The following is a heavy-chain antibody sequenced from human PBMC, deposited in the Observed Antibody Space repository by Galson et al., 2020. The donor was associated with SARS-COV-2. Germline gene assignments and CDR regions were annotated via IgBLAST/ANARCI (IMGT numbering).Heavy chain of an antibody. CDR1: GASIRSYY. CDR3: ASQSEGIDY. J-gene: IGHJ4*02. CDR2: IYHSGTT. Sequence: ETSETLSLTCIVSGASIRSYYWNWIRQSPGKGLEWIGYIYHSGTTDYNPSLTSRVTISLDTSKNQFSLKLTSVTAADTAVYYCASQSEGIDYWGQGTRVTVAS. V-gene: IGHV4-59*08.